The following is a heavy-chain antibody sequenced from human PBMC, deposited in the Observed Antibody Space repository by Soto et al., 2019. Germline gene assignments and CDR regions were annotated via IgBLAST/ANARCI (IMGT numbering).Heavy chain of an antibody. CDR1: GFSLRNARMG. CDR2: VLSNDEK. D-gene: IGHD3-22*01. J-gene: IGHJ6*03. Sequence: QVTLKESGPVLVKPTETLTLTCTVSGFSLRNARMGVSWIRQPPGKALEWLAHVLSNDEKSYNKSLQTRLTISKDTSKSQVVLTMTSMDHVDTATYFCARMLAVNYYYYYVDVWGEGTTVTVSS. CDR3: ARMLAVNYYYYYVDV. V-gene: IGHV2-26*01.